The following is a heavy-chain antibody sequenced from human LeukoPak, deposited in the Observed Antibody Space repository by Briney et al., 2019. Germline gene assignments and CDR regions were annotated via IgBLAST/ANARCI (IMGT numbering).Heavy chain of an antibody. CDR2: IYYSGST. Sequence: SETLSLTCTVSGGSISSHYWSCIRQPPGKGLEWIGYIYYSGSTNFNASLKSRVTISVDTSKNQFSLKLSSVTAADTAVYYCARVFPGFDPWGQGTLVTVSS. V-gene: IGHV4-59*11. CDR1: GGSISSHY. CDR3: ARVFPGFDP. J-gene: IGHJ5*02.